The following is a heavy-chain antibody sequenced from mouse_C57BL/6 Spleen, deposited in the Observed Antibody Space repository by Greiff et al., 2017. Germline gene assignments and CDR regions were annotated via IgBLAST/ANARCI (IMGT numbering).Heavy chain of an antibody. J-gene: IGHJ2*01. CDR2: IYPSDSET. Sequence: VQLQQPGAELVRPGSSVKLSCKASGYTFTSYWMDWVKQRPGQGLEWIGNIYPSDSETHYNQKFKKKATLTVDKSSSTAYMQLSSLTSEDSAVYYCARKGDGPYSFDYWCQGTILTVSS. D-gene: IGHD2-3*01. CDR1: GYTFTSYW. V-gene: IGHV1-61*01. CDR3: ARKGDGPYSFDY.